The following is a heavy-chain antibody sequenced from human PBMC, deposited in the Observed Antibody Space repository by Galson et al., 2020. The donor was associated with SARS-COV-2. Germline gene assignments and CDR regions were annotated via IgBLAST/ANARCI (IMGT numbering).Heavy chain of an antibody. Sequence: ASVKVSCKASGYTFTDYYMHWVRQAPGQGLEWMGWINPNSGGTNYAQRFHGRVTMTRDTSISTAYMELSGLRSDDSAVYYCARDLRYWGYKYEADYWGQGTVVTVSS. D-gene: IGHD2-21*01. CDR2: INPNSGGT. V-gene: IGHV1-2*02. CDR1: GYTFTDYY. J-gene: IGHJ4*02. CDR3: ARDLRYWGYKYEADY.